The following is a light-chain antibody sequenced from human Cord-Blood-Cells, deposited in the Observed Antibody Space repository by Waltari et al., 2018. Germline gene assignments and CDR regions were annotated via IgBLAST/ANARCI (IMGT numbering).Light chain of an antibody. J-gene: IGLJ2*01. CDR3: SSYTSSSTLV. CDR1: SSDVGGYNY. V-gene: IGLV2-14*01. Sequence: QSALTQPASVSGSPGQSITISCTGTSSDVGGYNYASWYQQHPGKAPKLMIYDVSKWPSGVSNRFSGSKSGNTASLTISGLQAEDEADYYCSSYTSSSTLVFGGGTKLTVL. CDR2: DVS.